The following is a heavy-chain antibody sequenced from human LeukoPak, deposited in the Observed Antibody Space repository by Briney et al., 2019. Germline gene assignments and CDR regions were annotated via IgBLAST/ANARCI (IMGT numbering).Heavy chain of an antibody. V-gene: IGHV3-64*01. CDR3: ARVGWHYYDSSGHGALDI. CDR1: GFTFSSYA. CDR2: ISSNGGST. J-gene: IGHJ3*02. Sequence: GGSLRLSCAASGFTFSSYAMHWVRQAPGKGLEYVSAISSNGGSTYYANSVKGRFTISRDKSKNTLYLQMGSLRAEDMAVYYCARVGWHYYDSSGHGALDIWGQGTMVTVSS. D-gene: IGHD3-22*01.